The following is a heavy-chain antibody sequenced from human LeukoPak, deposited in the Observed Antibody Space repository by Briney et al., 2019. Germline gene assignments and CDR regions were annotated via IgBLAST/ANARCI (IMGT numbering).Heavy chain of an antibody. J-gene: IGHJ4*02. CDR3: ARPPDSGDYGAAFDF. D-gene: IGHD4-17*01. CDR2: IYHSGTT. Sequence: SETLSLTCAVSGYSINSGYFWGWIRQSPGKGPEWIASIYHSGTTYYNPSLKSRITMSVDTSKNQFSLKLSSVTAADTAVYYCARPPDSGDYGAAFDFWGQGTLVTVSS. CDR1: GYSINSGYF. V-gene: IGHV4-38-2*01.